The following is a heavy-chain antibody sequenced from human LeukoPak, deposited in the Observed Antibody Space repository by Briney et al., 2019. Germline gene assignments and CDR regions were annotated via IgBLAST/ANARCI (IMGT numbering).Heavy chain of an antibody. CDR3: TRGTIVGATGNFDY. Sequence: VASVKVSCKPSEYTFTDYYLRWVRQAPGQGLEWMGRINPVNGGTHFAQKFQDRVTMTRDTSITTAYMELSSLRSDDTAVYYCTRGTIVGATGNFDYWGQGTLVTVSS. D-gene: IGHD1-26*01. J-gene: IGHJ4*02. CDR1: EYTFTDYY. V-gene: IGHV1-2*06. CDR2: INPVNGGT.